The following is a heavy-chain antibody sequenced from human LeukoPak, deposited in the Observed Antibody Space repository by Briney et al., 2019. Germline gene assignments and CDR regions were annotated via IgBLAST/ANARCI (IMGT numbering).Heavy chain of an antibody. J-gene: IGHJ4*02. CDR1: GGSISSGGYY. Sequence: PSETLSLTCTVSGGSISSGGYYWSWIRQHSGKGLEWIGYIYYSGSTYYNPSLKSRVTISVDTSKNQFSLKLSSVTAADTAVYYCARTYYDSSGYLFDYWGQGTLVTVSP. CDR3: ARTYYDSSGYLFDY. D-gene: IGHD3-22*01. CDR2: IYYSGST. V-gene: IGHV4-31*03.